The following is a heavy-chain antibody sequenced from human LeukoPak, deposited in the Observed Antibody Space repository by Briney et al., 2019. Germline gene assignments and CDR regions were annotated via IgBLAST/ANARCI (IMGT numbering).Heavy chain of an antibody. Sequence: GGSLRLSCAASGFTFSDYNMNWVRQAPGKGLEWVSAITGSGTNRYYADSLKGRFTTSRDNSKNTVFLQMNSLRHEDTAIYYCVIWGDYDVLTGYYVPDYWGQGTLVTVAS. D-gene: IGHD3-9*01. J-gene: IGHJ4*02. CDR2: ITGSGTNR. CDR1: GFTFSDYN. CDR3: VIWGDYDVLTGYYVPDY. V-gene: IGHV3-23*01.